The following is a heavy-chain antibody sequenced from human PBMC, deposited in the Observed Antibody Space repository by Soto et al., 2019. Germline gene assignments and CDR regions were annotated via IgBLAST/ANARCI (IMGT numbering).Heavy chain of an antibody. Sequence: GGSLRLACAASGFTFSSYAMGGVRQAPGKGLEWVSAISGSGGSTYYADSVKGRFTISRDNSKNTLYLQMNSLRAEDTAVYYCAKGSWRYYFDYWGQGTLVTVSS. D-gene: IGHD2-15*01. CDR2: ISGSGGST. CDR3: AKGSWRYYFDY. J-gene: IGHJ4*02. V-gene: IGHV3-23*01. CDR1: GFTFSSYA.